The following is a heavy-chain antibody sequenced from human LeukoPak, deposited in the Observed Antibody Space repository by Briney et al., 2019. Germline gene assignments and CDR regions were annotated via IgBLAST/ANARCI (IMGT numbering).Heavy chain of an antibody. CDR2: IHGGGAT. J-gene: IGHJ4*02. Sequence: GGSLRLSCAASGFAFNFFAMSWVRQAPGKGLEWLSAIHGGGATFYSHSVRGRFTISRDTSKNTLYLQMNSLRAEDTALYYCAKAQKYTSDLDYWGQGTLVTVSS. CDR3: AKAQKYTSDLDY. CDR1: GFAFNFFA. V-gene: IGHV3-23*01. D-gene: IGHD6-19*01.